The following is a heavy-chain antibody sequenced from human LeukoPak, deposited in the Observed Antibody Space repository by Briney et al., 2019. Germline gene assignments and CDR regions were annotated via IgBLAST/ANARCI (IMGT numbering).Heavy chain of an antibody. V-gene: IGHV4-59*01. J-gene: IGHJ5*02. CDR1: GGSISSYY. D-gene: IGHD2-21*01. CDR2: IYYSGST. Sequence: SETLSLTCTVSGGSISSYYWNWIRQPPGKGLEWIGYIYYSGSTNYNPSLKSRVTISVDTSKNQFSLKLSSVTAADTAVYYCARVRFPRWFDPWGQGTLVTVSS. CDR3: ARVRFPRWFDP.